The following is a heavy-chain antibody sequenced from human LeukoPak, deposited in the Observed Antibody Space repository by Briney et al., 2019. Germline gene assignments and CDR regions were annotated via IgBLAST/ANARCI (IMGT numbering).Heavy chain of an antibody. CDR3: ARGGGWYDNWFDP. D-gene: IGHD6-19*01. CDR1: GGSISSGSYY. V-gene: IGHV4-61*02. CDR2: IYTSGST. Sequence: PSQTLSLSCTVSGGSISSGSYYWSWLRQPAGTGLEWIGRIYTSGSTNYNPSLKSRVTISVDTSKNQFPLKRSSVTAADTAVYYCARGGGWYDNWFDPCGQGTLVTVSS. J-gene: IGHJ5*02.